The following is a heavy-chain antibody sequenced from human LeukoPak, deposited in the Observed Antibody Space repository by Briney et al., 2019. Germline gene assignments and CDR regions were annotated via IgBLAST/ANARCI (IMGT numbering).Heavy chain of an antibody. J-gene: IGHJ6*03. V-gene: IGHV3-21*01. CDR3: ARDPYSGNYGNYYYYYMDV. D-gene: IGHD1-26*01. CDR2: ITSSGAYI. CDR1: GFTFDNYN. Sequence: GGSLRLSCAASGFTFDNYNMNWVRQAPGKALEWVSSITSSGAYIFYADSVKGRFTISRDNAKDSLYLQMNSLGPEDTAVYYCARDPYSGNYGNYYYYYMDVWGKGTTVTVSS.